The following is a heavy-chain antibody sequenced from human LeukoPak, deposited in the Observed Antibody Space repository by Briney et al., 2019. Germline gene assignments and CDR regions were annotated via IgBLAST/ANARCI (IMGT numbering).Heavy chain of an antibody. J-gene: IGHJ4*02. V-gene: IGHV1-69*06. Sequence: SVKVSCKASGGTFSSYAISWVRQAPGQGLEWMGGIIPIFGTANYAQKFQGRVTITADKSTSTAYMELSSLRSEDTAVYYCAREERWLQLRAFDYWGQGTLVTVSS. CDR2: IIPIFGTA. CDR1: GGTFSSYA. CDR3: AREERWLQLRAFDY. D-gene: IGHD5-24*01.